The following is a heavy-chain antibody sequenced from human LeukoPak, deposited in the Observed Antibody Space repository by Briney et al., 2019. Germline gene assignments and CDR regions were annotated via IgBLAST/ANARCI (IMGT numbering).Heavy chain of an antibody. J-gene: IGHJ6*01. D-gene: IGHD1-1*01. Sequence: GGSLRLSCAASGFTFSPYAMNWARQAPGKGLEWVTENSDSGNSTHYADSEKRRYNISRENYKNTLSPQIHPQRREDTAIYLCARTKRGTRLPISYYYYAMD. CDR1: GFTFSPYA. CDR2: NSDSGNST. CDR3: ARTKRGTRLPISYYYYAMD. V-gene: IGHV3-23*01.